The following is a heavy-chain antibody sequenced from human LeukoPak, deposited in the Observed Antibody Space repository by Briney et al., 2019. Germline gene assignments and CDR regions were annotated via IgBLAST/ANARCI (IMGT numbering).Heavy chain of an antibody. CDR3: ARNFVGSTIFGVVISYYYGMDV. Sequence: ASVKVSCKASGYTFTGHYMHWVRQAPGQGLEWMGWINPNSGGTNYAQKFQGRVTMTRDTSISTAYMELSRLRSDDTAVYYCARNFVGSTIFGVVISYYYGMDVWGQGTTVTVSS. CDR1: GYTFTGHY. CDR2: INPNSGGT. D-gene: IGHD3-3*01. J-gene: IGHJ6*02. V-gene: IGHV1-2*02.